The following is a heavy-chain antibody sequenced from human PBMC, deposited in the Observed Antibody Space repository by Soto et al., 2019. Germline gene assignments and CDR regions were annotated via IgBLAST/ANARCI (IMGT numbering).Heavy chain of an antibody. D-gene: IGHD4-17*01. V-gene: IGHV4-59*08. J-gene: IGHJ4*02. CDR1: GGSISSYY. CDR2: IYYSGST. CDR3: ARQDYGDNFDY. Sequence: SETLSLTCTVSGGSISSYYWSWIRQPPGKGLEWIGYIYYSGSTNYNPSLKSRVTISVDTSKNQFSLKLSSVTAADTAVYYCARQDYGDNFDYWGQGTLVTVSS.